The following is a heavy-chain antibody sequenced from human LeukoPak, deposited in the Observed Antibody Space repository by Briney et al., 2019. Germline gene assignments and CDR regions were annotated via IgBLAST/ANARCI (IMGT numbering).Heavy chain of an antibody. J-gene: IGHJ4*02. Sequence: GGSLRLSCAASGFTFSSYAMSWVRQAPGKGLEWVSAISGSGGSTYYADSVKGRFTISRDNSKNTLYLQMNSLRVEDTAVYYCAKPQYYDSSGYGDWGQGTLVTVSS. CDR1: GFTFSSYA. CDR2: ISGSGGST. CDR3: AKPQYYDSSGYGD. D-gene: IGHD3-22*01. V-gene: IGHV3-23*01.